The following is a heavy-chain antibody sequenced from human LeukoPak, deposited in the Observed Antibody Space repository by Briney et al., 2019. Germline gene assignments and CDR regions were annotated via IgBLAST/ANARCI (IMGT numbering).Heavy chain of an antibody. V-gene: IGHV3-11*01. CDR1: GFTFSDYY. J-gene: IGHJ3*02. CDR3: ARATTGYSSGWWRAFDI. CDR2: ISSSGSTI. Sequence: GSLRLSCAASGFTFSDYYMSWIRQAPGKGLEGVSSISSSGSTIYYADSVKGRFTISGDNAKNSLYLQMNSLRAEDTAVYYCARATTGYSSGWWRAFDIWGQGTMVTVSS. D-gene: IGHD6-19*01.